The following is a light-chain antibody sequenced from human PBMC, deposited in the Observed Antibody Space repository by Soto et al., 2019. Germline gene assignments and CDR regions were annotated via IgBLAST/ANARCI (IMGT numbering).Light chain of an antibody. CDR1: SSDVGGYNY. CDR2: DVS. CDR3: SSYTSSSTLGV. Sequence: QSALTQPPSVSGSPGQSITISCTGTSSDVGGYNYVSWYQQHPGKAPKLMIYDVSNRPSGVSNRFSGSKSGNTASLTISWLQAEDEADYYCSSYTSSSTLGVFGGGTKLTVL. V-gene: IGLV2-14*01. J-gene: IGLJ2*01.